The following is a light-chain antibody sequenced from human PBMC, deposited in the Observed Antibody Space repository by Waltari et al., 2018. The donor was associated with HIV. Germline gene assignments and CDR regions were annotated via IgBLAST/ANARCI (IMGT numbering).Light chain of an antibody. CDR2: GDN. V-gene: IGLV1-40*01. CDR3: QSYDSSLSGSLV. CDR1: SSNIGAGFD. J-gene: IGLJ2*01. Sequence: QSILTQPPSVSGAPGQRVTISCTGSSSNIGAGFDVHWYQQLPGTAPKRLIYGDNSRPSGVPDRFFGSKSGSSASLAITGLQAEDEADYYCQSYDSSLSGSLVFGGGTKLTVL.